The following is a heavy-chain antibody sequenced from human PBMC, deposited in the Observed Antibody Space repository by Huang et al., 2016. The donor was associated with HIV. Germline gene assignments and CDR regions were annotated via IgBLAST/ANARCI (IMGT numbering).Heavy chain of an antibody. V-gene: IGHV4-39*01. CDR3: ARHDIYCSGGACSGFDY. CDR2: IYFGGNT. D-gene: IGHD2-15*01. Sequence: QLQLQESGPGLVKPSETLSLSCTVSGGSISSTDFYWGWIRQPPGKGLEWIGSIYFGGNTYYHPSLKSRVTISVDTSKNQFSLKLRSVTAANTGLYYCARHDIYCSGGACSGFDYWGQGTLVTVSS. J-gene: IGHJ4*02. CDR1: GGSISSTDFY.